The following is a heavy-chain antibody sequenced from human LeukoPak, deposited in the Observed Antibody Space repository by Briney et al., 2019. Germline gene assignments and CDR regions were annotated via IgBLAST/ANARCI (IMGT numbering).Heavy chain of an antibody. Sequence: ASVKVSCKASGYTFTGYYMHWVRQAPGQGLEWMGWINPNSGGTNYAQKFQGRVTMTRDTSISTAYMELSRLRSDDTAVYYCVRGSIVATIGDYWGQGTLVTVSS. D-gene: IGHD5-12*01. J-gene: IGHJ4*02. CDR3: VRGSIVATIGDY. CDR1: GYTFTGYY. CDR2: INPNSGGT. V-gene: IGHV1-2*02.